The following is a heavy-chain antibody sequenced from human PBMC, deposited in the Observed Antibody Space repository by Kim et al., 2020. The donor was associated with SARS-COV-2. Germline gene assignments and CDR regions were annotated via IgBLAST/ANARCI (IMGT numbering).Heavy chain of an antibody. CDR3: AKDILPIFFTMVRGALDY. V-gene: IGHV3-43*02. J-gene: IGHJ4*02. CDR2: ISGDGGST. D-gene: IGHD3-10*01. Sequence: GGSLRLSCAASGFTFDDYAMHWVRQAPGKGLEWVSLISGDGGSTYYADSVKGRFTISRDNSKNSLYLQMNSLRTEDTALYYCAKDILPIFFTMVRGALDYWGQGTLVTVSS. CDR1: GFTFDDYA.